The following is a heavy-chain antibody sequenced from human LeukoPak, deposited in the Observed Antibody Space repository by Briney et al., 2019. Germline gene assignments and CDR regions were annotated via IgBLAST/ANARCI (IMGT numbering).Heavy chain of an antibody. Sequence: XVKVSCKASGGTFSSYAISWVRQAPGQGLEWMGGIIPIFGTANYAQKFQGRVTITTHESTSTAYMELSSLRSEDTAVYYCAVGGLYYDSSGYYFTFDYWGQGTLVTVSS. J-gene: IGHJ4*02. CDR3: AVGGLYYDSSGYYFTFDY. CDR1: GGTFSSYA. CDR2: IIPIFGTA. V-gene: IGHV1-69*05. D-gene: IGHD3-22*01.